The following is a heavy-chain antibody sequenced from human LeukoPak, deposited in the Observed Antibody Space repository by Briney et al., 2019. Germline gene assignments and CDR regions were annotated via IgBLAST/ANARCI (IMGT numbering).Heavy chain of an antibody. V-gene: IGHV4-59*12. Sequence: SETLSLTCTVSGGSISSYYWSWIRQPPGKGLEWIGYIYYSGSTNYNPSLKSRVTISVDTSKNQFSLKLSSVTAADTAVYYCARKGSYCSSTSCYKRWFDPWGQGTLVTVSS. CDR1: GGSISSYY. J-gene: IGHJ5*02. CDR2: IYYSGST. D-gene: IGHD2-2*02. CDR3: ARKGSYCSSTSCYKRWFDP.